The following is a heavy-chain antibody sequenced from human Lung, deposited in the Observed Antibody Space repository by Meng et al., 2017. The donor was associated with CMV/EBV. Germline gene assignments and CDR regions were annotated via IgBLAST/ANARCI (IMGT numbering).Heavy chain of an antibody. CDR2: ISHTGQAL. D-gene: IGHD1-1*01. Sequence: LTCAASGFTFSVYFMTWIREAPVKGLEWISYISHTGQALYYADSVKGRFTMSRDNARKSLYLKMDSLRAGDTAFYCCARKRRKADDIWGQGTLVTVSS. CDR3: ARKRRKADDI. CDR1: GFTFSVYF. J-gene: IGHJ4*02. V-gene: IGHV3-11*01.